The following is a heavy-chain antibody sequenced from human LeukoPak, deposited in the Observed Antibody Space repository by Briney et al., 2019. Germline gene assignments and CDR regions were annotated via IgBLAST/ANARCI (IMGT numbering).Heavy chain of an antibody. CDR1: GYTFTSYG. Sequence: ASVKVSCKASGYTFTSYGISWVRQAPGQGLEWMGWISAYNGNTNYAQKLQGRVTMTTDTSTSTAYMELRSLRSDDTAVYYCARAYCSSTSCPLAYYYMDVWGKGTTVTVSS. V-gene: IGHV1-18*01. D-gene: IGHD2-2*01. CDR3: ARAYCSSTSCPLAYYYMDV. CDR2: ISAYNGNT. J-gene: IGHJ6*03.